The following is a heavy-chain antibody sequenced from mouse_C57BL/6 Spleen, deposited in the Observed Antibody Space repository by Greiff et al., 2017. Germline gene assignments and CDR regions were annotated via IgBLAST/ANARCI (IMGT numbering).Heavy chain of an antibody. Sequence: VMLVESGAELVKPGASVKISCKASGYAFSSYWMNWVKQRPGKGLEWIGQIYPGDGDTNYNGKFKGKATLTADKSSSTAYMQLSSLTSEDSAVYFCARSYYDVGFDYWGQGTTLTVSS. V-gene: IGHV1-80*01. CDR3: ARSYYDVGFDY. J-gene: IGHJ2*01. D-gene: IGHD2-4*01. CDR2: IYPGDGDT. CDR1: GYAFSSYW.